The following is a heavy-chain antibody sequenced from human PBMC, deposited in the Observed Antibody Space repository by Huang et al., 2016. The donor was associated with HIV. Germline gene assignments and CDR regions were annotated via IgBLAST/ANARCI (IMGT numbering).Heavy chain of an antibody. J-gene: IGHJ4*01. D-gene: IGHD3-3*01. CDR1: GFIFSDYW. V-gene: IGHV3-74*02. Sequence: EVELAESGGGSVRPGQSLRLSCVGSGFIFSDYWMHWVRQIPGKGLMWVARIESDGSSTSDADSVKGRFTIYRDNARNTVYLQMSSLRVDDTAVYYCVRAREKGYDFWSGYRYWGQGAQVTVSS. CDR3: VRAREKGYDFWSGYRY. CDR2: IESDGSST.